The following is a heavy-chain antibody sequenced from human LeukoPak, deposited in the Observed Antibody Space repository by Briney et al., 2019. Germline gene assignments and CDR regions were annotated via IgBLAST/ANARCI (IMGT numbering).Heavy chain of an antibody. CDR2: IYYSGST. Sequence: SETLSLTCTVSGGSISSYYWSWIRQPPGKGLEWIGYIYYSGSTNYNPSLKSRVTISVDTSKNQFSLKLSSVTAADTAVYYCARGGGKWFDRWGQGTLVTVSS. CDR3: ARGGGKWFDR. D-gene: IGHD3-16*01. V-gene: IGHV4-59*01. J-gene: IGHJ5*02. CDR1: GGSISSYY.